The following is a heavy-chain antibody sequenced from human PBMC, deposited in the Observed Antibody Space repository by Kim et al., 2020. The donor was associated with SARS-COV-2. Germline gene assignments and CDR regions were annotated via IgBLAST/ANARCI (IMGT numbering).Heavy chain of an antibody. CDR3: ARDLYGSGRRYYSGMAV. V-gene: IGHV1-2*02. J-gene: IGHJ6*02. Sequence: ASVKVSCKASGYTFTGYYMHWVRQAPGQGLEWMGWINPNSGGTNYAQKFQGRVNMTRDTSISTAYMELSRLRSDDTTVYYCARDLYGSGRRYYSGMAVWGQGTTVTVSS. CDR2: INPNSGGT. CDR1: GYTFTGYY. D-gene: IGHD3-10*01.